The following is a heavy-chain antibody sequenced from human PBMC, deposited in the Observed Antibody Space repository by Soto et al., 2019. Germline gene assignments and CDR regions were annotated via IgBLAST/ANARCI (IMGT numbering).Heavy chain of an antibody. J-gene: IGHJ4*02. CDR3: AKGITGEDFDY. V-gene: IGHV3-30*18. CDR1: GFTFNAYA. CDR2: ISYDGSNK. Sequence: RRLSCAASGFTFNAYAMHWVRQAPGKGLEWVAVISYDGSNKYYADSVKGRFTISRDDSKNTLYLQMNSLRAEDTALFYCAKGITGEDFDYWGQGTLVTVSS. D-gene: IGHD1-20*01.